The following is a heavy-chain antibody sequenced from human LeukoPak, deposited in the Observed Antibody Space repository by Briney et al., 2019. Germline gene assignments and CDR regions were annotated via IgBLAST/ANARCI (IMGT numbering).Heavy chain of an antibody. V-gene: IGHV3-23*01. D-gene: IGHD3-10*01. CDR2: ISGSGGST. CDR1: RFTFSSYA. Sequence: GGSLRLSCAASRFTFSSYAMSWVRQAPGKGLEWVSAISGSGGSTYYADSVKGRFTISRDNSKNTLYLQMNSLRAEDTAVYYCAKRGRSGSYFDYWGQGTLVTVSS. CDR3: AKRGRSGSYFDY. J-gene: IGHJ4*02.